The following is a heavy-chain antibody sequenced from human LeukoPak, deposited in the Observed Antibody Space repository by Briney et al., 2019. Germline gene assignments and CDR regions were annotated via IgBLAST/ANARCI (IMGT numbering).Heavy chain of an antibody. CDR2: ISWNSGSI. CDR1: GFTFDDYA. CDR3: AKDRGDYYYYGMGV. V-gene: IGHV3-9*01. D-gene: IGHD5-12*01. J-gene: IGHJ6*02. Sequence: GGSLRLSCAASGFTFDDYAMHWVRQAPGKGLEWVSGISWNSGSIGYADSVKGRFTISRDNAKNSLYLQMNSLRAEDTALYYCAKDRGDYYYYGMGVWGQGTTVTVSS.